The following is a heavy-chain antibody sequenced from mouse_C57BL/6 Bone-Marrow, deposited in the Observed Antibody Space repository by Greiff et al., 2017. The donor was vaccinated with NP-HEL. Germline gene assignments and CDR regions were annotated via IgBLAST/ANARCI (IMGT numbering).Heavy chain of an antibody. Sequence: EVKLQESGAELVRPGDSVKLSCTASGFNIKDDYMHWVKQRPEQGLEWIGWIDPENGDTEYASKFQGKATITADSYSNTAYLQLSSLTSEDTAVYYCTPPPSSYNYWGQGTTLTVSS. CDR3: TPPPSSYNY. CDR1: GFNIKDDY. CDR2: IDPENGDT. D-gene: IGHD1-1*01. V-gene: IGHV14-4*01. J-gene: IGHJ2*01.